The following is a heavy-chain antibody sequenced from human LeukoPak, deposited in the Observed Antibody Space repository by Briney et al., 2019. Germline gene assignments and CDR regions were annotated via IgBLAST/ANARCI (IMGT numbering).Heavy chain of an antibody. CDR2: IYYSGST. Sequence: SETLSLTCTLSGGSISSYYWSWLRQPPGKGLEWIGDIYYSGSTNHNPSLNSRVTISVDTSKEEFSLKLCSVTAADTGVYYCARGPTGLEWLLFSGYQYYYYMDVWGKGTTVTVSS. D-gene: IGHD3-3*01. V-gene: IGHV4-59*12. CDR1: GGSISSYY. CDR3: ARGPTGLEWLLFSGYQYYYYMDV. J-gene: IGHJ6*03.